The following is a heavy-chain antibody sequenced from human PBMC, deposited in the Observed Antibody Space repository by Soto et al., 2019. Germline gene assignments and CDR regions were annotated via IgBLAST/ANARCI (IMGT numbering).Heavy chain of an antibody. CDR1: GGSISSGGYY. CDR2: IYYSGST. D-gene: IGHD3-10*01. Sequence: QVQLQESGPGLVKPSQTLSLTCTVSGGSISSGGYYWSWIRQHPGKGLEWIGYIYYSGSTCYNPSLKSRVNISVDTSKNQFSLKLSSVPAADTAAYYCARDYYGSGIGGHWFDPWGQGTLVTVSS. V-gene: IGHV4-31*03. CDR3: ARDYYGSGIGGHWFDP. J-gene: IGHJ5*02.